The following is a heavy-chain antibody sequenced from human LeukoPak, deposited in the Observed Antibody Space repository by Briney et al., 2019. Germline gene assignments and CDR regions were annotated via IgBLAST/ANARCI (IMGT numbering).Heavy chain of an antibody. CDR1: GYTFTSYA. D-gene: IGHD3-22*01. Sequence: ASVKVSCKASGYTFTSYAMNWVRQAPGQGLEWMGWINTNTGNPTYAQGFTGRFVFSLDTSVSTAYLQISSLKAEDTAVYYCARSSTYYYDSSGYQISYYFDYWGQRTLVTVSS. CDR3: ARSSTYYYDSSGYQISYYFDY. V-gene: IGHV7-4-1*02. J-gene: IGHJ4*02. CDR2: INTNTGNP.